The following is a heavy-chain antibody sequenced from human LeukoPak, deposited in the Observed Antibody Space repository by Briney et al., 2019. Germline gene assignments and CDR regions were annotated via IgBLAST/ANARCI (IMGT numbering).Heavy chain of an antibody. CDR1: GYTLTELS. J-gene: IGHJ5*02. Sequence: ASVKVSCKVSGYTLTELSMHWVRQAPGKGLEWMGGFDPEDGETIYAQKFQGRVTMTEDTSTDTAYMELSSPRSEDTAVYYCATDLYYYDSSGRPWGQGTLVTVSS. CDR2: FDPEDGET. CDR3: ATDLYYYDSSGRP. V-gene: IGHV1-24*01. D-gene: IGHD3-22*01.